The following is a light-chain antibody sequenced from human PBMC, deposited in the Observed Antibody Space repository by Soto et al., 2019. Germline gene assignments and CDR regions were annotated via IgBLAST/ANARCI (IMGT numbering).Light chain of an antibody. V-gene: IGKV3-11*01. Sequence: ETVLTQSPATLSLSPGETATLSCRASQSVDIYVACYQQKPGQAPRLLIWDASNRATGIPARFSGSGSGTDFTLTISTLEPEDFAVYYCQQRKYWPPLTFGQGTRLEI. CDR1: QSVDIY. CDR3: QQRKYWPPLT. CDR2: DAS. J-gene: IGKJ5*01.